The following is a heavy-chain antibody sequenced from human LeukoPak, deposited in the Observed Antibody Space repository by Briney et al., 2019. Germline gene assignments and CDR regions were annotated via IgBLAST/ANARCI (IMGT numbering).Heavy chain of an antibody. Sequence: SETLSLTCTVSGGSISSSSYYWGWIRQPPGKGLEWIGNIYYSGSTYYNPSLKSRVTISVDTSKNQFSLKVTSVTAADTAVYYCARRTITAPRVDYWGRGTLVTVSS. CDR2: IYYSGST. D-gene: IGHD6-6*01. CDR3: ARRTITAPRVDY. V-gene: IGHV4-39*01. J-gene: IGHJ4*02. CDR1: GGSISSSSYY.